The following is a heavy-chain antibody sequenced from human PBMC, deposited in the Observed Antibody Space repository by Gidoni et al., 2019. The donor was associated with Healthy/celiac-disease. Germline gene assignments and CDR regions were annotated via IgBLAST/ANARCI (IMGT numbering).Heavy chain of an antibody. CDR1: GFAFDDYA. Sequence: EVQLVESGGGLVQPGRSLRLSCAASGFAFDDYAMHWVRQAPGKGLGWVSGISWNSGSIGYADSVKGRFTISRDNAKNSLYLQMNSLRAEDTALYYCAKALLWEPQYFQHWGQGTLVTVSS. V-gene: IGHV3-9*01. CDR3: AKALLWEPQYFQH. J-gene: IGHJ1*01. CDR2: ISWNSGSI. D-gene: IGHD1-26*01.